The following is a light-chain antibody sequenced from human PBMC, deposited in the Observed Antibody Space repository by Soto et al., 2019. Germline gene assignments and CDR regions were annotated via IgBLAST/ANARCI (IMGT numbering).Light chain of an antibody. V-gene: IGLV2-14*01. CDR3: SSYTSKSTMV. Sequence: QSVLTQPASVSGSPGQSITISCTGTSSDVGGYNYVSWYQHHPGKAPKLMIYEVNNRPSGVSNRFSGSKSGNTASLTISGLQSEDDAHDYCSSYTSKSTMVFGGGTQLTVL. J-gene: IGLJ2*01. CDR2: EVN. CDR1: SSDVGGYNY.